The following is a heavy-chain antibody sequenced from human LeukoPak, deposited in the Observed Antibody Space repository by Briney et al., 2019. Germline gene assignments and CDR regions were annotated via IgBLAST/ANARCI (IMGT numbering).Heavy chain of an antibody. CDR1: GGSISSYY. J-gene: IGHJ4*02. D-gene: IGHD1-26*01. CDR3: ARAHTSGSYWEPLFDY. Sequence: SETLSLTCTVSGGSISSYYWSWIRQPAGKGLEWIGRIYTSGSTNYNPSLKSRVTMSVDTSKNQFSLKLSSVTAADTAVYYRARAHTSGSYWEPLFDYWGQGTLVTVSS. V-gene: IGHV4-4*07. CDR2: IYTSGST.